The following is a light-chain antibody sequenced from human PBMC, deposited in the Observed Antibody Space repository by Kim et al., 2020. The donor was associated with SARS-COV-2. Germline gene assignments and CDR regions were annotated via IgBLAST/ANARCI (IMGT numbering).Light chain of an antibody. V-gene: IGKV2-30*02. CDR3: MQGTYWPT. J-gene: IGKJ1*01. CDR1: QSLVHSTGNTY. CDR2: EVS. Sequence: QPASISGRARQSLVHSTGNTYLTWVQQRPGQSPRRLIYEVSTRDSGVPDRFRGSGSGTDFTLEISRVEAEDVGVYYCMQGTYWPTFGQGTKVDIK.